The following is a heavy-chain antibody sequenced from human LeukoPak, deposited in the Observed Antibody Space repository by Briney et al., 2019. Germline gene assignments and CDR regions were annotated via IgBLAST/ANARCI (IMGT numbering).Heavy chain of an antibody. CDR1: GFTFSSYA. CDR3: AKSETHEFDY. CDR2: ISGGGGST. Sequence: GGSLRLSCAASGFTFSSYAMSWVRQAPGKGLEWVSAISGGGGSTYYADSAKGRFTISRDNSKNTLYLQMNSLRAEDTAVYYCAKSETHEFDYWGQGTLVTVSS. V-gene: IGHV3-23*01. J-gene: IGHJ4*02.